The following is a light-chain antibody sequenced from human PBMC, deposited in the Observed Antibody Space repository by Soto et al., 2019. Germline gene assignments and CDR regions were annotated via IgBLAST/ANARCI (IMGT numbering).Light chain of an antibody. CDR3: QQYYSYPWEVT. CDR1: QGISSY. J-gene: IGKJ3*01. V-gene: IGKV1-8*01. Sequence: AIRMTQSPSSFSASTGDRVTITCRASQGISSYLAWYQQKPGKAPKLLIYAASTLQSGVPSRFSGSGSGTDFTLTISCLQSEDFATYYCQQYYSYPWEVTFGPGTKVDIK. CDR2: AAS.